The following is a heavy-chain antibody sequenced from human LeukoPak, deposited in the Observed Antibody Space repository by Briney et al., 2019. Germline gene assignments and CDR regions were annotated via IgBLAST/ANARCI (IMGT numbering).Heavy chain of an antibody. V-gene: IGHV4-34*01. D-gene: IGHD3-10*01. CDR3: ASPPWGVSGYMDV. Sequence: PSETLSLTCAVYGASFSGYYWTWIRQPPGKGLEWIGEINHSGSTNYNPSLKSRISISVDTSKNQFSLKLSSVTAADTAVYYCASPPWGVSGYMDVWGKGTTVTVSS. CDR2: INHSGST. CDR1: GASFSGYY. J-gene: IGHJ6*03.